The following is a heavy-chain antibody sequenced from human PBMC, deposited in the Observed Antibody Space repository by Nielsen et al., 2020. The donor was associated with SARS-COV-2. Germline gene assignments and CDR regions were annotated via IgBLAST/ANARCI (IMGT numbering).Heavy chain of an antibody. D-gene: IGHD3-10*01. CDR2: INPSGGST. J-gene: IGHJ3*02. CDR3: ARTYYYGSGSHDAFDI. CDR1: GYTFTSYY. Sequence: ASVKVSCKASGYTFTSYYMHWVRQAPGQGLEWMGLINPSGGSTSYAQKFQGRVTMTRDTSTSTVYMELSSLRSEDTAVYYCARTYYYGSGSHDAFDIWGQGTMVTVSS. V-gene: IGHV1-46*01.